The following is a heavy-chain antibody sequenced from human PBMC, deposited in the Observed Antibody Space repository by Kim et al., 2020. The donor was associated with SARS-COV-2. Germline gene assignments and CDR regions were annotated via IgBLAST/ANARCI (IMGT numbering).Heavy chain of an antibody. CDR3: VKSIDSSGNYFPYFDF. CDR2: ITGSGATT. J-gene: IGHJ4*01. CDR1: GFTFNSYA. V-gene: IGHV3-23*01. Sequence: GGSLRLSCVASGFTFNSYAMSWVRQAPGKGLEWVSTITGSGATTYYADSGKGRFTISRDNSKNTLYLQMNSLRADDTAPYYCVKSIDSSGNYFPYFDFWG. D-gene: IGHD3-22*01.